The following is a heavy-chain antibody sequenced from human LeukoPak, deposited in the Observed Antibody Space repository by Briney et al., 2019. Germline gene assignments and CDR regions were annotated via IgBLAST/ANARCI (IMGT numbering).Heavy chain of an antibody. J-gene: IGHJ4*02. CDR2: IKQGGSER. D-gene: IGHD4-11*01. Sequence: SGGSLRLSCAASGFIFNSYWMSWIRQAPGKGLEWVANIKQGGSERYYVDSVKRRFTISRDSAKNSLYLQMNSLRAEDTAVYYCARDAYRDRYFDYWGQGTLVTVSS. CDR1: GFIFNSYW. CDR3: ARDAYRDRYFDY. V-gene: IGHV3-7*01.